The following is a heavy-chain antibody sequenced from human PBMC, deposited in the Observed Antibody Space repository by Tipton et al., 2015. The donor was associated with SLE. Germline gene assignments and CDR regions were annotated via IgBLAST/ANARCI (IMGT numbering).Heavy chain of an antibody. CDR3: AREAWGHAFDI. D-gene: IGHD2-21*01. Sequence: TLSLTCIVSGGSISSYYWSWIRQPPGKGLEWIGYIYYSGSTNYNPPLKSRVTISVDTSKNQFSLKLSSVTAADTAVYYCAREAWGHAFDIWGQGTMVTVSS. J-gene: IGHJ3*02. V-gene: IGHV4-59*01. CDR2: IYYSGST. CDR1: GGSISSYY.